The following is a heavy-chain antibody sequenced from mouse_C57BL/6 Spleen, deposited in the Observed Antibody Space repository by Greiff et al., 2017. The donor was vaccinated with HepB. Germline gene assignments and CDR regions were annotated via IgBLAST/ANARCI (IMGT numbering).Heavy chain of an antibody. D-gene: IGHD1-1*01. Sequence: DVQLVESGPGLVKPSQSLSLTCSVTGYSITSGYYWNWIRQFPGNKLEWMGYISYDGSNNYNPSLKNRISITRDTSKNQFFLKLNSVTTEDTATYYCARIFITTVVATYDYWYFDVWGTGTTVTVSS. J-gene: IGHJ1*03. CDR3: ARIFITTVVATYDYWYFDV. V-gene: IGHV3-6*01. CDR2: ISYDGSN. CDR1: GYSITSGYY.